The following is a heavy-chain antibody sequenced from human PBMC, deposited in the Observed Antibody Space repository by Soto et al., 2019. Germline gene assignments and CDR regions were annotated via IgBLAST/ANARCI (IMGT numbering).Heavy chain of an antibody. CDR3: ASAISGYVT. D-gene: IGHD5-12*01. CDR1: GITFSTYA. V-gene: IGHV1-3*01. CDR2: INAGNGNT. Sequence: QVQLVQSGAEVKKPGASVKVSCKASGITFSTYAIHWVRKAPGQGLEWMGWINAGNGNTRYSQKFQGRVTLTRDTSASTTYMDLSSLRSEVTAIYYIASAISGYVTWGQGTLVTVSS. J-gene: IGHJ4*02.